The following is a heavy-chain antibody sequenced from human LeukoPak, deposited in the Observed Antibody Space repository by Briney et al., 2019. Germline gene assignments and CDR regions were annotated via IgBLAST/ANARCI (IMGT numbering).Heavy chain of an antibody. CDR2: IYPGDSDT. CDR3: ARLNNWFDS. Sequence: PGESLKISCEASGYSFTNYWIGWVRQMPGKGLEWVGIIYPGDSDTRYRSSFQGQVTISADKSISIAYLQWSSLKASDTAIYYCARLNNWFDSWGQGTLVTVSS. V-gene: IGHV5-51*01. J-gene: IGHJ5*01. CDR1: GYSFTNYW.